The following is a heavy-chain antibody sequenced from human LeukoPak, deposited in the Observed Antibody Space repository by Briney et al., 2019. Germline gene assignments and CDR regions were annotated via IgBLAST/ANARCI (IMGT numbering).Heavy chain of an antibody. CDR3: ARTSGGGYDIDY. CDR2: INPNRGGT. D-gene: IGHD5-12*01. J-gene: IGHJ4*02. V-gene: IGHV1-2*02. CDR1: GYTFTGYY. Sequence: ASVKVSCKASGYTFTGYYMHWVRQAPGQGLERMGWINPNRGGTNYAQKFQGRVTMTRDTSISTAYMELSRLRSDDTAVYYCARTSGGGYDIDYWGQGTLVTVSS.